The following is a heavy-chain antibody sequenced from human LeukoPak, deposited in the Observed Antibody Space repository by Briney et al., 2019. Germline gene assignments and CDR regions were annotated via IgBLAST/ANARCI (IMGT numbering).Heavy chain of an antibody. CDR3: LRGVRRDY. CDR1: GFTFNTYS. Sequence: GGSLRLSCEASGFTFNTYSMNWARQAPGKGLEWVSSIDSSGGYIFYADSVKGRFIISRDNAKHSLYVHMNSLRVEDTAVYYCLRGVRRDYWGQGTLVTVSS. V-gene: IGHV3-21*06. J-gene: IGHJ4*02. CDR2: IDSSGGYI. D-gene: IGHD3-10*01.